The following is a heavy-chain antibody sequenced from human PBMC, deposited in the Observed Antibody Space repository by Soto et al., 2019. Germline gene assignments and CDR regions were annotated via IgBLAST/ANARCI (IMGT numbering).Heavy chain of an antibody. J-gene: IGHJ4*02. CDR3: AAGEASSRNLAPYYLDF. Sequence: SETLSLTCTVSGGSMRNYFWTWIRQPPGKGLEWIGYIHYSGTTSFFPSYNPSLRSRVTISEDTSKSQFSLKLLSVTTADTAVYFCAAGEASSRNLAPYYLDFWGQGTLVTVSS. CDR1: GGSMRNYF. CDR2: IHYSGTT. V-gene: IGHV4-59*03. D-gene: IGHD6-13*01.